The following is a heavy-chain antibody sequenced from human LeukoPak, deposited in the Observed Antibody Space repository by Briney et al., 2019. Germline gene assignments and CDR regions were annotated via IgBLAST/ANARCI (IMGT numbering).Heavy chain of an antibody. CDR3: ARGHQPPYYGMDV. V-gene: IGHV1-69*02. CDR2: IIPILGIA. Sequence: SVKVSCKASGRTFSSYTISWVRQAPGQGLEWMGRIIPILGIANYAQKFQGRVTITADKSTSTAYMELSSLRSEETAVFYCARGHQPPYYGMDVWGQGTTVTVSS. J-gene: IGHJ6*02. CDR1: GRTFSSYT.